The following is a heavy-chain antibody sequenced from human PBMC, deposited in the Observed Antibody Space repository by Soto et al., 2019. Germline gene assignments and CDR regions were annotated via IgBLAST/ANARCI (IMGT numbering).Heavy chain of an antibody. D-gene: IGHD6-6*01. Sequence: ASVKVSCKASGYTFLSHGIGWVRQAPGQGLEWMGWISPYNGNTKYAQKVQGRVTLTTDTSTSTAYMELRNLKSDDTAVYYCARIAARPPGWFDPWGQGTLVTVSS. CDR2: ISPYNGNT. J-gene: IGHJ5*02. CDR3: ARIAARPPGWFDP. V-gene: IGHV1-18*04. CDR1: GYTFLSHG.